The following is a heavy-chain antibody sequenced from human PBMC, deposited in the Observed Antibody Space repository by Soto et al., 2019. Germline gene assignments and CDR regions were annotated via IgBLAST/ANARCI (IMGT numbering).Heavy chain of an antibody. J-gene: IGHJ4*02. Sequence: EPLSLTATFPSGPISKSYWTWVRQPAGRGVEWTGRIYTGGSTNYNPSLKSRVTMPTDTSKNQISLRLTSGTAADTAVYYCARASVGPPGGGSWSRPFDSWGQGALVTVSS. D-gene: IGHD2-15*01. CDR2: IYTGGST. CDR3: ARASVGPPGGGSWSRPFDS. CDR1: SGPISKSY. V-gene: IGHV4-4*07.